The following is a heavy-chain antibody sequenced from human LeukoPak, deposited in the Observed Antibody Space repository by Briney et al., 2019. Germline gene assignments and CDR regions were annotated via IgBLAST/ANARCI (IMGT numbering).Heavy chain of an antibody. CDR3: ARGRGITMVRGVIDY. D-gene: IGHD3-10*01. CDR1: GYTFTSYA. Sequence: ASVKVSCKASGYTFTSYAMHWVRQAPGQRHEWMGWINAGNGNTKYSQKFQGRVTITRDTSASTAYMELSSLRSEDTAVYYCARGRGITMVRGVIDYWGQGTLVTVSS. V-gene: IGHV1-3*01. J-gene: IGHJ4*02. CDR2: INAGNGNT.